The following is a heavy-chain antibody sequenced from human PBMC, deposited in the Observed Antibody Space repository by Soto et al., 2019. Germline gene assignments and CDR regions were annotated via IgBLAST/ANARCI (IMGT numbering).Heavy chain of an antibody. CDR2: IYYSGST. J-gene: IGHJ4*02. V-gene: IGHV4-30-4*01. CDR3: ARGGSTGTTEIDY. CDR1: GGSISSGDYY. Sequence: QVQLQESGPGLVKPSQTLSLTCTVSGGSISSGDYYWSWIRQPPGKGLEWIGYIYYSGSTYYNPSIKSRVTISVDTSKNQFSLKLSSVTAADTAVYYCARGGSTGTTEIDYWGQGTLVTVSS. D-gene: IGHD1-7*01.